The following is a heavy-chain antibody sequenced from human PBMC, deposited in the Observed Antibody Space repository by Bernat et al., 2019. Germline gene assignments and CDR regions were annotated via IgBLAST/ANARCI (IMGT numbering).Heavy chain of an antibody. CDR3: AREHIVGSTRGFDY. Sequence: QVQLVESGGGVVQPGRSLRLSCAASGFTFSSYGMHWVRQAPGKGLEWVAVIWHDGSNENYAESVKGRFTISRDNSESTLYLQMNSLRAEDSALYDCAREHIVGSTRGFDYWGQGTLVTVSS. D-gene: IGHD1-26*01. CDR1: GFTFSSYG. V-gene: IGHV3-33*01. CDR2: IWHDGSNE. J-gene: IGHJ4*02.